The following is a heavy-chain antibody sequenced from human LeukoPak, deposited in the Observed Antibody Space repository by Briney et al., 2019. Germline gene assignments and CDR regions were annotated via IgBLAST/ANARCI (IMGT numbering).Heavy chain of an antibody. CDR3: AKSPRYYYSDY. D-gene: IGHD2-21*02. CDR2: IRFDGSYK. Sequence: PGGPLRLSCAASGFTFSSYGMHWVRQAPGKGLEWVAFIRFDGSYKDYADSVKGRFTISRDKSKNTLYLQMNSLRAEDTAVYYCAKSPRYYYSDYWGQGTLVTVSS. CDR1: GFTFSSYG. J-gene: IGHJ4*02. V-gene: IGHV3-30*02.